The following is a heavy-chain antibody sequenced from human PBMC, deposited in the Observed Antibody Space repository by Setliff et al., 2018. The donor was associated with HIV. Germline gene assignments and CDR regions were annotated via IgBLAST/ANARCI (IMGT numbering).Heavy chain of an antibody. D-gene: IGHD3-3*01. CDR2: IIRVFETA. CDR3: ARVFSSYGMDV. CDR1: GGTFSSYA. J-gene: IGHJ6*02. Sequence: ASVKVSCKASGGTFSSYAVSWVRQAPGQGLEWMGAIIRVFETANYAQKFQGRVTITADESTSTAYMELSSLRSEDTAVYYCARVFSSYGMDVWGQGTTVTVS. V-gene: IGHV1-69*13.